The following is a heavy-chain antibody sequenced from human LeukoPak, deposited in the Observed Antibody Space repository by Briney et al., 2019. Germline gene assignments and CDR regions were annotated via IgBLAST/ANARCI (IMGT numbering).Heavy chain of an antibody. D-gene: IGHD1-7*01. CDR2: IYYTGST. Sequence: PSETLSLTCTVSGGSIISSSYYWGWIRQPPGKGLEWIGSIYYTGSTYYNPSLRSRVTISVDTSKNQFSLKLSSVTAADTAVYYCASIVGYNWNYRESDPTHLDPWGQGTLVTVSS. CDR1: GGSIISSSYY. CDR3: ASIVGYNWNYRESDPTHLDP. V-gene: IGHV4-39*07. J-gene: IGHJ5*02.